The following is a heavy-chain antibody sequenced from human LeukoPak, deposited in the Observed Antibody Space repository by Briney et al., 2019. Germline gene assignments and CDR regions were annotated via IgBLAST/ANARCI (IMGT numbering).Heavy chain of an antibody. CDR1: GGTFSSYA. CDR2: VIPIFGTA. V-gene: IGHV1-69*06. Sequence: GASVKVSCKASGGTFSSYAISWVRHAPGQGLEWMGGVIPIFGTANYAQRFPGRVTITADKSTSTAYMELSSLRSEDTAVYYCARGRRSSGQNRYFDLWGRGTLVTVSS. CDR3: ARGRRSSGQNRYFDL. J-gene: IGHJ2*01. D-gene: IGHD6-19*01.